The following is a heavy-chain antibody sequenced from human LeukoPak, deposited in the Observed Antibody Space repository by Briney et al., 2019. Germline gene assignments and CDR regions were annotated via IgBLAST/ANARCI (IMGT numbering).Heavy chain of an antibody. J-gene: IGHJ4*02. V-gene: IGHV4-59*08. Sequence: KPSETLSLTCTVSGGSFNTYYWSWIRQPPGKGLEWLGYIYYSGSTNYNPSLKSRVTISVDTSKNQFSLKLSSVTAADTAVYYCARHRGSSWSNLYYFDYWGQGTLVTVSS. CDR2: IYYSGST. D-gene: IGHD6-13*01. CDR1: GGSFNTYY. CDR3: ARHRGSSWSNLYYFDY.